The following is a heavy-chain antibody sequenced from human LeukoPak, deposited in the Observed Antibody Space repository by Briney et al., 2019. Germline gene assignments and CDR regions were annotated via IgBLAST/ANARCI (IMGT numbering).Heavy chain of an antibody. CDR3: ARKAHGTYYFDY. Sequence: ASVKVSCKASGYTFTTYYVHWVRQAPGQGLEWMGIINPNSGSTSYAQKFQGRVTMTWDMPTSTVYMELSSLRSEDTAVYYCARKAHGTYYFDYWGQGTLVTVSS. D-gene: IGHD1-26*01. CDR1: GYTFTTYY. J-gene: IGHJ4*02. V-gene: IGHV1-46*01. CDR2: INPNSGST.